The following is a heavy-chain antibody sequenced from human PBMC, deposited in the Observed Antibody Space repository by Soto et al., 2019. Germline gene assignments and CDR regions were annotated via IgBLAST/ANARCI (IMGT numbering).Heavy chain of an antibody. CDR2: INPSGGST. V-gene: IGHV1-46*01. D-gene: IGHD6-13*01. Sequence: ASVKVSCKASGYTFTSYYMHWVRQAPGQGLEWMGIINPSGGSTSYAQKFQGRVTMTRDTSTSTVYMELSSLRSEDTAVYYCARDTYSSSWYAGGRLDYWGQGTLVTVSS. J-gene: IGHJ4*02. CDR1: GYTFTSYY. CDR3: ARDTYSSSWYAGGRLDY.